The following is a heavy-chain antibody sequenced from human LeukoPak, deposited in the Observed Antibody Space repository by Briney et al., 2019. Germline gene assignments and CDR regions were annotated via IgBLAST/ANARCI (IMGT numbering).Heavy chain of an antibody. CDR1: GFPFLNWW. J-gene: IGHJ6*02. V-gene: IGHV5-51*01. CDR3: ARADYGATFYYNGLDL. D-gene: IGHD4-17*01. CDR2: ISPADSDT. Sequence: GLSLQISCQGSGFPFLNWWIGWVRPMPGKGLEWMGIISPADSDTRYSPSFQCQVTISADKSIRTAYLQWSSLKASDTAMYYCARADYGATFYYNGLDLWGQGTAVTVSS.